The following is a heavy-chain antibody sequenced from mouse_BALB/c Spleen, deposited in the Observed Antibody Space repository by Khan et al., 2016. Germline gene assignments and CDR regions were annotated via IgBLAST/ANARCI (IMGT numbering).Heavy chain of an antibody. CDR2: IWRGGST. Sequence: QVRLKESGPGLVQPSQSLSITCTVSGFSLTSYGVHWVRQSPGKGLEWLGVIWRGGSTDYNAAFMSRLSITKDNSKSQVFFKMNSLQADDTAIYYCAKNDGYYYAMDYWGQGTSVTVSS. J-gene: IGHJ4*01. CDR1: GFSLTSYG. D-gene: IGHD2-3*01. V-gene: IGHV2-5*01. CDR3: AKNDGYYYAMDY.